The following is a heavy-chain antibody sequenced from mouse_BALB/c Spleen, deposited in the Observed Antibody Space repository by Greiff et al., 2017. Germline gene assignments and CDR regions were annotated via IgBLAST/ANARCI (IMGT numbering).Heavy chain of an antibody. CDR3: AREDGYDDGYAMDY. J-gene: IGHJ4*01. D-gene: IGHD2-2*01. CDR2: IWGGGST. CDR1: GFSLSRYS. V-gene: IGHV2-6-4*01. Sequence: VQRVESGPGLVAPSQSLSITCTVSGFSLSRYSVHWVRQPPGKGLEWLGMIWGGGSTDYNSALKSRLSISKDNSKSQVFLKMNSLQTDDTAMYYCAREDGYDDGYAMDYWGQGTSVTVSS.